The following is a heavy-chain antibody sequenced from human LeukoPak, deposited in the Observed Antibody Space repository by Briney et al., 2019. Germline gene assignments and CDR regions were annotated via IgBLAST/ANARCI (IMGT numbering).Heavy chain of an antibody. Sequence: SETLSLTCTVSGGSIRSNGYYWSWIRQPPGKGLEWVGEINHSGSTNYNPSLKSRVTISVNTSKNQFSLKLSSVTAAETAVYYCARQDYDFWSGSYYFDYWGQGTLVTVSS. CDR2: INHSGST. CDR1: GGSIRSNGYY. D-gene: IGHD3-3*01. J-gene: IGHJ4*02. CDR3: ARQDYDFWSGSYYFDY. V-gene: IGHV4-39*01.